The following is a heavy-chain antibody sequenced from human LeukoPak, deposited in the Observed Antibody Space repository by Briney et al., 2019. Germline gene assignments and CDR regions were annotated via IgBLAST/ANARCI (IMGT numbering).Heavy chain of an antibody. J-gene: IGHJ6*03. V-gene: IGHV3-23*01. CDR1: GFTFSSYA. CDR3: AKGQPSSGWSHFPYYCYMDV. D-gene: IGHD6-19*01. Sequence: GGSLRLSCAASGFTFSSYAMSWVRQAPGKGLEWVSAISGSGGSTYYADSVKGRFTISRDNSKNTLYLQMNSLRAEDTAVYYCAKGQPSSGWSHFPYYCYMDVWGKGTTVTVSS. CDR2: ISGSGGST.